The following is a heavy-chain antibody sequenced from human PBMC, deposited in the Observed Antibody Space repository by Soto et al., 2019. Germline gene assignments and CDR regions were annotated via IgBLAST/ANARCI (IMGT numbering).Heavy chain of an antibody. D-gene: IGHD6-19*01. CDR3: ARETYSSGSWYFDL. Sequence: QVQLQESGPGLVKPAQTVSLTGAVSGDSISTSGFYWTWIRQHPGKGLEWIGFIYYSGSTYYNPSLKSRVTISLDTSKNQFSLNLTSVTAADTAVYYCARETYSSGSWYFDLWGRGTLVTVSS. CDR1: GDSISTSGFY. J-gene: IGHJ2*01. V-gene: IGHV4-31*11. CDR2: IYYSGST.